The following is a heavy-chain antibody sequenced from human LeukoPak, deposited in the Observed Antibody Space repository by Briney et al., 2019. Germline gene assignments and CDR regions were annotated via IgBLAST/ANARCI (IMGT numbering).Heavy chain of an antibody. J-gene: IGHJ4*02. Sequence: GGSLRLSCAASGFTFSSYWMSWVRQAPGKGLEWVANIKQDGSEKYYVDSVKGRFTISRDNAKNSLYLQMNSLRAEDTPVYYCARVPRGYSYSYWGQGTLVTVSS. CDR2: IKQDGSEK. CDR1: GFTFSSYW. D-gene: IGHD5-18*01. CDR3: ARVPRGYSYSY. V-gene: IGHV3-7*01.